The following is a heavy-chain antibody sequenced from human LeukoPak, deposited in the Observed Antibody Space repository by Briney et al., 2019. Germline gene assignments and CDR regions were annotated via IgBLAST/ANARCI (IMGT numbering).Heavy chain of an antibody. CDR1: GFTFSSSA. CDR2: IWYDGSNT. Sequence: GGSLRLSCAASGFTFSSSAMSWVRQAPGKGLEWVAVIWYDGSNTYYADSVKGRFTISRDDSKNTLYLQMNSLRAEDTAVYFCARDVRRAAAGTMNYWGQGTLVTVSS. CDR3: ARDVRRAAAGTMNY. J-gene: IGHJ4*02. V-gene: IGHV3-33*08. D-gene: IGHD6-13*01.